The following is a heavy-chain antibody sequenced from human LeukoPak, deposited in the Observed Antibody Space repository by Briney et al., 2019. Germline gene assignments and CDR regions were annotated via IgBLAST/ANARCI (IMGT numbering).Heavy chain of an antibody. D-gene: IGHD6-19*01. Sequence: GGSLRLSCAASGFTFSNYAMSWVRQAPGKGLEWVSVISGSGGGTYYADSVKGRFTISRDNSKNTLYLQMDSLRAEDTALYYCAKDPAVAGTATYFDYWGQGTLVTVSS. CDR1: GFTFSNYA. V-gene: IGHV3-23*01. J-gene: IGHJ4*02. CDR3: AKDPAVAGTATYFDY. CDR2: ISGSGGGT.